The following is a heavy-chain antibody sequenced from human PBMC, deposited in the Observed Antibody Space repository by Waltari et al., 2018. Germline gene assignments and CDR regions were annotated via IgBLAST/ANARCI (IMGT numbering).Heavy chain of an antibody. CDR2: ISSSSSYI. J-gene: IGHJ6*02. D-gene: IGHD6-13*01. CDR3: ARAGYSSSWYEESPYYYGMDV. V-gene: IGHV3-21*01. CDR1: GFPFSSYS. Sequence: EVQLVESGGGLVKPGGSLRLSCAASGFPFSSYSMTWVRQPPGKGLEWVSSISSSSSYIYYADSVKGRFTISRDNAKNSLYLQMNSLRAEDTAVYYCARAGYSSSWYEESPYYYGMDVWGQGTTVTVSS.